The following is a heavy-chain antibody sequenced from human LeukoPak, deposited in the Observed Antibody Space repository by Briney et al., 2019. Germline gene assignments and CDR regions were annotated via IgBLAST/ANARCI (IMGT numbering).Heavy chain of an antibody. CDR1: GYTFSGSF. D-gene: IGHD3-10*01. V-gene: IGHV1-2*02. J-gene: IGHJ6*02. CDR3: ARADGSGSFYGMDV. Sequence: ASVRVSCTAPGYTFSGSFMHWVRQAPGQGLEWMGWIKPNSGGTNYAQKFQGRVTMTRDTSISTAYMELSRLRSDDTAVYYCARADGSGSFYGMDVWGQGTTVTVSS. CDR2: IKPNSGGT.